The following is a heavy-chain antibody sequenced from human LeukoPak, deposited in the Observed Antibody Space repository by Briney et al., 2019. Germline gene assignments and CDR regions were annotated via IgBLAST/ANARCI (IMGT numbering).Heavy chain of an antibody. D-gene: IGHD3-22*01. Sequence: PSETLSLTCTVSGVSISSYYWSWIRQPAGKGLEWIGRIYTSGSTNYNPSLKSRVTMSVDTSKNQFSLKLSSVTAADTAVYYCARDRYYHDSGGYYQLDYWGQGTLVTVSS. CDR1: GVSISSYY. J-gene: IGHJ4*02. V-gene: IGHV4-4*07. CDR3: ARDRYYHDSGGYYQLDY. CDR2: IYTSGST.